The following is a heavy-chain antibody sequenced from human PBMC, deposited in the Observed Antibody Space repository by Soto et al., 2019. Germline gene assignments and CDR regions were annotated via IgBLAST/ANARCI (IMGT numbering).Heavy chain of an antibody. Sequence: SETLSLTCTVSGGSITGYYWSWIRQPPGRGLEWIAYMYYSGTTKYNPSLKSRVTISVDSSKNQFSLELRSVTAADTAVYYCARDWGSGSYWFWFDPWGQGTLVTVSS. CDR1: GGSITGYY. J-gene: IGHJ5*02. V-gene: IGHV4-59*01. D-gene: IGHD3-10*01. CDR3: ARDWGSGSYWFWFDP. CDR2: MYYSGTT.